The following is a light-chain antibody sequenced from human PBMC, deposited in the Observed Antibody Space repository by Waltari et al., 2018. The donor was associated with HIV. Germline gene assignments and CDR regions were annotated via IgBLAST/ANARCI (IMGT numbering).Light chain of an antibody. J-gene: IGKJ4*01. Sequence: EIVLTQSPATLSLSPGERATLSCRASQSVSNYLAWYQQKPGQPPRLLIYDASNMATGIPARCSGSGSGTDFTLTSSSLEPEDCAVYYCQQRCTSLTFGGGTRVEI. CDR2: DAS. CDR3: QQRCTSLT. CDR1: QSVSNY. V-gene: IGKV3-11*01.